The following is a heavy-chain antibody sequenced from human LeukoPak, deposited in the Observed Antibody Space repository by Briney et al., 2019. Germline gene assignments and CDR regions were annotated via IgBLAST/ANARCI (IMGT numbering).Heavy chain of an antibody. V-gene: IGHV4-61*05. CDR2: IYYSGST. Sequence: PSETLSLTCTVSGGSISSSSYYWSWIRQPPGKGLEWIGYIYYSGSTNYNPSLKSRVTISVDTSKNQFSLKLSSVTAADTAVYYCARRQWPDAFDIWGQGTMATVSS. CDR3: ARRQWPDAFDI. D-gene: IGHD6-19*01. J-gene: IGHJ3*02. CDR1: GGSISSSSYY.